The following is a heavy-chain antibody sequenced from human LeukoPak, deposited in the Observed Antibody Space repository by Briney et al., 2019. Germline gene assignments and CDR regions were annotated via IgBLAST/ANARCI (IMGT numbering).Heavy chain of an antibody. D-gene: IGHD3-22*01. J-gene: IGHJ4*02. CDR3: ARDEKYYYDSSGWGYFDY. CDR1: GYTFTGYY. Sequence: ASVKVSCKASGYTFTGYYMHWVRQAPGQGLEWMGWINPNSGGTNYAQKFQGRVTMTRDTSISTAYMELSRLRSDDTAVYYCARDEKYYYDSSGWGYFDYWGQGTLVTVSS. CDR2: INPNSGGT. V-gene: IGHV1-2*02.